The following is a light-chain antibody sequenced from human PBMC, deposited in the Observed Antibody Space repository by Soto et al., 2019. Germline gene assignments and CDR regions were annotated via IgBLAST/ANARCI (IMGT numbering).Light chain of an antibody. J-gene: IGLJ2*01. Sequence: QPALTQPRSVSGSPGQSVTISCTGTSSDVGDYDYVSWYQQHPDKAPKLIIYDVNKRPSGVPDRFSGSKSGNTASLTISGLQAEDEADYYCCSYAANYTFVFGGGTKLTVL. CDR1: SSDVGDYDY. V-gene: IGLV2-11*01. CDR3: CSYAANYTFV. CDR2: DVN.